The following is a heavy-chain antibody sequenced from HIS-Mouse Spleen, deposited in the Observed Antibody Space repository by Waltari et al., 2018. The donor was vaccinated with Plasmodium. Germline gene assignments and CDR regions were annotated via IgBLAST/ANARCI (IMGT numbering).Heavy chain of an antibody. J-gene: IGHJ3*02. CDR3: ARSDPQGVDAVDI. D-gene: IGHD3-16*01. Sequence: EVQLVESGGGLVQPGGSLRLSCAASGFTFSSYWMHWVRQAPGKGLVWVSRINRYGSRASNASPVKGRFTISRDNAKNTLYLQMNSLRAEDTAVYYCARSDPQGVDAVDIWGQGTMVTVSS. V-gene: IGHV3-74*01. CDR2: INRYGSRA. CDR1: GFTFSSYW.